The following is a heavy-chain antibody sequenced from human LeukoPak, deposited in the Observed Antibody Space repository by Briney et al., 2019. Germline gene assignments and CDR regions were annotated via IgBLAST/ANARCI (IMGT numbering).Heavy chain of an antibody. CDR3: AKDAETYYYDSSGYYLHPFDY. CDR1: GFTFSSYG. CDR2: IRYDGSNK. V-gene: IGHV3-30*02. D-gene: IGHD3-22*01. J-gene: IGHJ4*02. Sequence: GGSLRLSCAASGFTFSSYGMHWFRKAPAKGRDWVAFIRYDGSNKYYADSVKGRFTISRDNSKNTLYLQMNSLRAEDTAVYYCAKDAETYYYDSSGYYLHPFDYWGQGTLVTVSS.